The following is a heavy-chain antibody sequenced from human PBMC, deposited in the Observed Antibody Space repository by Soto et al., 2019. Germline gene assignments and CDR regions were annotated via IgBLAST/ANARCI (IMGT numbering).Heavy chain of an antibody. D-gene: IGHD5-12*01. J-gene: IGHJ4*02. V-gene: IGHV3-74*01. CDR3: AVGYSGYDLLAY. CDR1: GFTFSSYW. CDR2: IRNDGSNT. Sequence: GGSLRLSCAASGFTFSSYWMLWVRQAPGKGLEWVARIRNDGSNTSYADSVKGRFTISRDNSKNTLYLQMNSLRAEDTAVYYCAVGYSGYDLLAYWGQGTLVTVSS.